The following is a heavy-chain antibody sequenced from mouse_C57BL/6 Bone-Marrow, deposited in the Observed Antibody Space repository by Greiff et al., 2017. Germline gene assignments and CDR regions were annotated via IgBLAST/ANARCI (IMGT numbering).Heavy chain of an antibody. J-gene: IGHJ3*01. D-gene: IGHD1-1*01. CDR3: ARSRITTVVALFAY. CDR1: GYTFTSYW. CDR2: IDPSDSET. Sequence: VQLQQSGTVLARPGASVKLSCKASGYTFTSYWMHWVKQRPIQGLEWIGNIDPSDSETHYNQKFKDKATLTVDKSSSTAYMQLSSLTSEDSAVYYCARSRITTVVALFAYWGQGTLVTVSA. V-gene: IGHV1-52*01.